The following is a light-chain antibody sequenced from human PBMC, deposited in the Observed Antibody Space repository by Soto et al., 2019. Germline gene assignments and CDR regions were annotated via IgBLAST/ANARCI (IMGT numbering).Light chain of an antibody. CDR2: EVS. CDR1: SSDVGGYNY. J-gene: IGLJ2*01. V-gene: IGLV2-14*01. Sequence: QSALTQPASVSGSPGQSITIYCTGTSSDVGGYNYVSWYQQHPGKAPKLMIYEVSNRPSGVSNRFSGSKSGNTASLTISGLQAEDEADHYCTSYTSSSTLVVFGGATKLNVL. CDR3: TSYTSSSTLVV.